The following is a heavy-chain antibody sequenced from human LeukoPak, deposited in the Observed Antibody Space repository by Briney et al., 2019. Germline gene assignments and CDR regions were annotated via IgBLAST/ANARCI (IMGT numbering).Heavy chain of an antibody. D-gene: IGHD3-9*01. CDR2: INPNSGGA. CDR1: GGTFSSYA. CDR3: AREYILTAYYGDY. V-gene: IGHV1-2*02. Sequence: ASVKVSCKASGGTFSSYAISWVRQAPGHGLEWMGSINPNSGGANYAQKFQGRVTMTWETSISTAYMELSRLSSDDTAVYYCAREYILTAYYGDYWGQGTLVTVSS. J-gene: IGHJ4*02.